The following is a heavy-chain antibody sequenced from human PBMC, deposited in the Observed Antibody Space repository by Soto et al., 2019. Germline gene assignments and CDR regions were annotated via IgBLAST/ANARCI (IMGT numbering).Heavy chain of an antibody. CDR3: ASATREDIVVVPAAIPFDY. D-gene: IGHD2-2*01. CDR1: GGSISSNSYY. J-gene: IGHJ4*02. Sequence: SETLSLTCTVSGGSISSNSYYWGWIRQPPGKGLEWIGSIYYSGSTHYNPSLKSRVTISVDTSKNQFSLKLSSVTAADTAVYYCASATREDIVVVPAAIPFDYWGQGTLVTISS. V-gene: IGHV4-39*01. CDR2: IYYSGST.